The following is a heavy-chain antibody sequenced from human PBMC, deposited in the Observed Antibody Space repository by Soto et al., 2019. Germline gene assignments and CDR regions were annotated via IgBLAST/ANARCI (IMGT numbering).Heavy chain of an antibody. J-gene: IGHJ4*02. CDR2: IYWDDDK. CDR3: AHTSGGGNSACFDY. D-gene: IGHD2-21*02. V-gene: IGHV2-5*02. Sequence: QITLKESGPPLVKPTQTLTLTCTFSGFSLSTSRVGVGWIRQPPGKALEWLALIYWDDDKRYSPSLKSRLTITNDTSKNQVVLTMTNTDPVDTATYFCAHTSGGGNSACFDYWGQGTLVTVSS. CDR1: GFSLSTSRVG.